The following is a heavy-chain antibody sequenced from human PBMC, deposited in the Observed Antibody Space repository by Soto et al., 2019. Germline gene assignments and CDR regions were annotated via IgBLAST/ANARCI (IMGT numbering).Heavy chain of an antibody. CDR2: IWYDGSNK. CDR3: AREDYGSGSFDY. J-gene: IGHJ4*02. D-gene: IGHD3-10*01. V-gene: IGHV3-33*01. CDR1: GFTFSSYG. Sequence: QVQLVESGGGVVQPGRSLRLSCAASGFTFSSYGMHWVRQAPGKGLEWVAVIWYDGSNKYYADSVKGRFTISRDNSKNTLYLQMNSLRYEDTAVYYCAREDYGSGSFDYWGQGTLVTVSS.